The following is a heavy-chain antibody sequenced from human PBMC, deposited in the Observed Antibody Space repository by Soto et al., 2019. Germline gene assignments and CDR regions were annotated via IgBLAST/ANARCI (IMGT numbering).Heavy chain of an antibody. J-gene: IGHJ6*02. V-gene: IGHV4-61*01. D-gene: IGHD6-13*01. CDR3: ATSGDSSSGHYYYGMDV. CDR2: IYYSGST. CDR1: GASVSSGSYY. Sequence: QVQLQESGPGLVKPSETLSLTCTVSGASVSSGSYYWSWIRQPPGKGLEWIGYIYYSGSTKYNPYLKSRVTISVDTSKNQFALKLSSVTAADTAVYYCATSGDSSSGHYYYGMDVWGQGTTVTVSS.